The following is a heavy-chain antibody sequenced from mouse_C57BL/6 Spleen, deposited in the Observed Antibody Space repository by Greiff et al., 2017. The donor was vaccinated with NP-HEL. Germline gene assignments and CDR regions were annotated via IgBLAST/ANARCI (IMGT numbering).Heavy chain of an antibody. V-gene: IGHV1-69*01. CDR1: GYTFTSHW. Sequence: QVQLQQPGAEPVMPRASVKLSCKASGYTFTSHWMHRVSQRPGQGLEWIGEIVPSDRYTISIQNFKGKSTLTVDKSSRTAFLQLRCMTYEDTAVYYYARSEAGFDCWGKGTTLTVSS. CDR2: IVPSDRYT. J-gene: IGHJ2*01. CDR3: ARSEAGFDC.